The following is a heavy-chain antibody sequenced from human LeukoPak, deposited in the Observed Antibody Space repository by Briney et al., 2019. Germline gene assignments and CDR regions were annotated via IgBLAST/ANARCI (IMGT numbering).Heavy chain of an antibody. D-gene: IGHD2-21*02. CDR3: AGSSIVVVTAPRFWFDP. Sequence: SETLSLTCAVYGGSFSGYYWSWIRQPPGKGLEWIGEINHSGSTNYNPSLKSRVTISVDTSKNQFSLKLSSVTAADTAVYYCAGSSIVVVTAPRFWFDPWGQGTLVTVSS. V-gene: IGHV4-34*01. CDR1: GGSFSGYY. J-gene: IGHJ5*02. CDR2: INHSGST.